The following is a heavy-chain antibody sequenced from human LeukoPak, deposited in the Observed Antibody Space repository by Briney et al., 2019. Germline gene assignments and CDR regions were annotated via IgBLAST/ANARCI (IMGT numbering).Heavy chain of an antibody. CDR2: INPNSGGT. Sequence: ASVKVSCKASGYTFTGYYMHWVRQAPGQGLEWMGRINPNSGGTNYAQKFQGRVTMTRDTSISTAYMELSRLRSDDTAVFYCARYYYDSSGKGAFDIWGQGTMVTVSS. V-gene: IGHV1-2*06. CDR3: ARYYYDSSGKGAFDI. J-gene: IGHJ3*02. CDR1: GYTFTGYY. D-gene: IGHD3-22*01.